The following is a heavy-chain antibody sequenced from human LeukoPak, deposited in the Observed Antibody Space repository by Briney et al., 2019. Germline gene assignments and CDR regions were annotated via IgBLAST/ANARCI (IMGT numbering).Heavy chain of an antibody. Sequence: SVKVSCKASGYTFTGYYMHWVRQAPGQGLEWMGGIIPIFGTANYAQKFQGRVTITADESTSTAYMELSSLRSEDTAVYYCARSSDVLTGLFRYWGQGTLVTVSS. CDR3: ARSSDVLTGLFRY. CDR2: IIPIFGTA. V-gene: IGHV1-69*13. J-gene: IGHJ4*02. CDR1: GYTFTGYY. D-gene: IGHD3-9*01.